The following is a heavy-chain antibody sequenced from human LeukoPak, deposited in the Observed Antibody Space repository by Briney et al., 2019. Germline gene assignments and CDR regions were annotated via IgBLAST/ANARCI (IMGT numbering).Heavy chain of an antibody. D-gene: IGHD3-10*01. Sequence: SETLSLTCTVSGDSISSGNYYWTWIRQPAGRGLEWIGRIFTTENTDYSPSLTSRVTMSIDTSKNQFSLELRSVTAADTAVYYCTRDPAFYGSGDWGQGTLVTVSS. CDR3: TRDPAFYGSGD. CDR2: IFTTENT. V-gene: IGHV4-61*02. J-gene: IGHJ4*02. CDR1: GDSISSGNYY.